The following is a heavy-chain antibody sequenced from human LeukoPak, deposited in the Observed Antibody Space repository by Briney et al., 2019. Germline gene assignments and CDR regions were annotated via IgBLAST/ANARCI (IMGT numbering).Heavy chain of an antibody. D-gene: IGHD1-26*01. CDR2: IYSGGST. Sequence: GGSLRLSCAASEFSVGSNYMTWVRQAPGKGLEWVSLIYSGGSTYYADSVKGRFTISRDNSKNTLYLQMNSLRPEDTAVYYCAKADSGSYYGLGDYFAYWGQGTLVTVSS. V-gene: IGHV3-66*01. CDR1: EFSVGSNY. J-gene: IGHJ4*02. CDR3: AKADSGSYYGLGDYFAY.